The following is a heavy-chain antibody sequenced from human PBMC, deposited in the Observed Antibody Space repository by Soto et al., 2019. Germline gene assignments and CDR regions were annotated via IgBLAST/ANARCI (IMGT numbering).Heavy chain of an antibody. J-gene: IGHJ6*02. CDR1: GFTFSSYG. CDR2: IWYDGSYK. CDR3: AGDFSISTSGMRPGCYYYYGMDV. V-gene: IGHV3-33*01. D-gene: IGHD2-2*01. Sequence: QVQLVESGGGVVQPGRSLRLSCAASGFTFSSYGMHWVRQAPGKGLEWVAVIWYDGSYKYYADSVKGRFTISRDNSKNTLYLQMTSLRAGDTAMYYCAGDFSISTSGMRPGCYYYYGMDVWGQGTTVTVSS.